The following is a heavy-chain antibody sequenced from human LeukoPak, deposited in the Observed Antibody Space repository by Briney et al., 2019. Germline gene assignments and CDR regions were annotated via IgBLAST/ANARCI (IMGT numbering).Heavy chain of an antibody. CDR2: IKHSGST. CDR3: AREDYGSGSHIRGDAFDI. CDR1: GGSFMGDY. Sequence: PSETLSLTGAVYGGSFMGDYCSCVPPPPRKRLDRGGEIKHSGSTNYNAPLKCRLTISVDTSKSQFSLKLSSVPAADTAVYYCAREDYGSGSHIRGDAFDIWGQGTMVTVSS. V-gene: IGHV4-34*01. D-gene: IGHD3-10*01. J-gene: IGHJ3*02.